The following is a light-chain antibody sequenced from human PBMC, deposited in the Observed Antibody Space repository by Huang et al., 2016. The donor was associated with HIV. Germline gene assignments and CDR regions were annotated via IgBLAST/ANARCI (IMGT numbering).Light chain of an antibody. Sequence: DIQMTQSPSSLSASVGDRVTITCRASTSISSYLNWYQQKPGKAPKLLIYSSSSMQSVVPSRFSGSGSGTDFTLTISSLQPEDFATYYCQQSYSILTFGGGTKVEIK. CDR2: SSS. J-gene: IGKJ4*01. CDR3: QQSYSILT. V-gene: IGKV1-39*01. CDR1: TSISSY.